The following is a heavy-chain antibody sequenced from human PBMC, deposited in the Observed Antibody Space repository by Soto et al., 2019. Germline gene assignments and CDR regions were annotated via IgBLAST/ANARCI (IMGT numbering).Heavy chain of an antibody. CDR3: ARLPGAFSYDNSDYDFHDY. Sequence: GGCLRRSCPASTLCADGSYMNWFRQSQQKWLEWMSVIYHDDNTHSAESVRGRFTLTKDTSRNTVSLQMSSLRDEVTAVYYWARLPGAFSYDNSDYDFHDYWGQGTMVTVSS. CDR1: TLCADGSY. D-gene: IGHD3-22*01. V-gene: IGHV3-53*01. CDR2: IYHDDNT. J-gene: IGHJ4*02.